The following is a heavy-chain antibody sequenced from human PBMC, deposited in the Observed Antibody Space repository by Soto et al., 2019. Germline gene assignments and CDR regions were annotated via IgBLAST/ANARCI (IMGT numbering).Heavy chain of an antibody. V-gene: IGHV3-15*01. CDR1: GFTFSNAW. Sequence: EVQLVESGGGLVKPGGSLRLSCAASGFTFSNAWMSWVRQAPGKGLEWVGRIKNKTDGGTTDYAAPVKGRFTISRDDSKNTLYLQMNSLKTEDTAVYYCTTSTGDYWDQGTLVTVSS. CDR2: IKNKTDGGTT. J-gene: IGHJ4*02. CDR3: TTSTGDY.